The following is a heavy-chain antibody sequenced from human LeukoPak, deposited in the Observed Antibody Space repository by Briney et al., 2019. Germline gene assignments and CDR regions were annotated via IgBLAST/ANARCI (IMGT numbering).Heavy chain of an antibody. CDR3: ARGRVMEY. Sequence: TGGSLRLSCAASGFTFNTYWMTWVRQAPAKGLEWVANIKQDGSDKYYVDSVKGRFTISRDNAKNSLYLQMDSLRAEDTAVYYCARGRVMEYWGQGILVTVSS. CDR2: IKQDGSDK. CDR1: GFTFNTYW. V-gene: IGHV3-7*05. D-gene: IGHD3-16*01. J-gene: IGHJ4*02.